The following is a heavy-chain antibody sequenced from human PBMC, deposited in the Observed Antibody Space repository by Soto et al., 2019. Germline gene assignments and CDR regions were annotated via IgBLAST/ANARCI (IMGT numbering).Heavy chain of an antibody. CDR1: GFTFTSSA. V-gene: IGHV1-58*01. D-gene: IGHD1-7*01. J-gene: IGHJ6*02. Sequence: SVKVSCKASGFTFTSSAVQWVRQARGQRLEWIGWIVVGSGNTNYAQKFQERVTITRDMSTSTAYMELSSLRSEDTAVYYCAAPATPITGTPPHYYYYYGMDVWGQGTTVTVSS. CDR3: AAPATPITGTPPHYYYYYGMDV. CDR2: IVVGSGNT.